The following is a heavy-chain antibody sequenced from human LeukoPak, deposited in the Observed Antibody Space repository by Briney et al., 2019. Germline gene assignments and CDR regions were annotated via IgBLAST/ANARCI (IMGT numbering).Heavy chain of an antibody. Sequence: GGSLRLSCAASGFTFSTYYMNWVRQAPGKGLEWVSFISSSSTYIYYADSVKGRFTISRDNSKNTLYLQMNSLRAEDTAVYYCAKTDYYDSSGYYGTWGQGTLVTVSS. J-gene: IGHJ5*02. D-gene: IGHD3-22*01. V-gene: IGHV3-21*01. CDR1: GFTFSTYY. CDR2: ISSSSTYI. CDR3: AKTDYYDSSGYYGT.